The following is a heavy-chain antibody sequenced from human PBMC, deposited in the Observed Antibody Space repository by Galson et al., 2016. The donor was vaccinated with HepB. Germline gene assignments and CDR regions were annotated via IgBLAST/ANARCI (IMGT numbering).Heavy chain of an antibody. D-gene: IGHD2-2*01. CDR2: IYSGST. J-gene: IGHJ4*02. CDR3: ATVRVGCSSTSCYIED. CDR1: GFTFSSFAM. V-gene: IGHV4-4*02. Sequence: SLRLSCAASGFTFSSFAMSWVRQTPGKGLEWIGEIYSGSTRYNPSLKSRVTISMDKSQNHFSLNLNSVTAADTAVYYCATVRVGCSSTSCYIEDWGQGTLVTVSS.